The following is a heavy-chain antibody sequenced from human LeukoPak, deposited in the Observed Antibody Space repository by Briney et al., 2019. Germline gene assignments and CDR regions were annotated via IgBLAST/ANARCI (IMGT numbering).Heavy chain of an antibody. CDR1: GFTSSSYA. V-gene: IGHV3-23*01. CDR2: ISGSGGST. J-gene: IGHJ4*02. Sequence: GGSLRLSCAASGFTSSSYAMSWVRQAPGKGLEWVSAISGSGGSTYYADSVKGRFTISRDNSKNTLYLQMNSLRAEDTAVYYCAKSEDIVVVPANYFDYWGQGTLVTVSS. CDR3: AKSEDIVVVPANYFDY. D-gene: IGHD2-2*01.